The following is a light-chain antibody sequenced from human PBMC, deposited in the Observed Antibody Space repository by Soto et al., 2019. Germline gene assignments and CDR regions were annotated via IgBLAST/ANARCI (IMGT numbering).Light chain of an antibody. Sequence: QSVLTQPPSMSGTPGQRVTSSCSGSSSNIGSNTVNWYQQLPGTAPKLLIYSSDQRPSGVPDRVSGSKSGTSASLAISGLQPEDEADYYCAASHDSRNGWVFGGGTKLTVL. V-gene: IGLV1-44*01. CDR1: SSNIGSNT. J-gene: IGLJ3*02. CDR3: AASHDSRNGWV. CDR2: SSD.